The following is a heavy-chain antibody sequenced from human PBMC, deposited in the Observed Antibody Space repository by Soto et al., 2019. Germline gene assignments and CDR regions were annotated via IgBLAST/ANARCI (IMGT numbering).Heavy chain of an antibody. CDR3: ARGRRNYYYYYGMDV. Sequence: QVQLQQWGAGLLKPSETLSLTCAVYGGSFSGYYWSWIRQPPGKGLEWIGEINHSGSTNYNPSLKSRVTISVDTSKNQCSLKLSSVTAADTAVYYCARGRRNYYYYYGMDVWGQGTTVTVSS. J-gene: IGHJ6*02. CDR1: GGSFSGYY. CDR2: INHSGST. V-gene: IGHV4-34*01.